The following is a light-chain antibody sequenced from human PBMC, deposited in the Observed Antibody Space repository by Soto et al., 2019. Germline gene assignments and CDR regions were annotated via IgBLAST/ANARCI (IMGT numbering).Light chain of an antibody. Sequence: DIVMTQSPDSLAVSLGERATINCKSSQSLLYSSSNKNYLAWYQQKPGQPPKLLIYWASTRESGVPDRFSGSGSGTDFTLGVSGLQGEDVAVYYCQRYYGGPPYTFGQGTKLEIK. CDR2: WAS. CDR1: QSLLYSSSNKNY. J-gene: IGKJ2*01. V-gene: IGKV4-1*01. CDR3: QRYYGGPPYT.